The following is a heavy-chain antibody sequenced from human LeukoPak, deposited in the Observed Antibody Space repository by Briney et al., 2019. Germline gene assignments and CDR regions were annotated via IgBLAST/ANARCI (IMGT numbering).Heavy chain of an antibody. CDR1: GGSISTYY. CDR2: IYYCGST. V-gene: IGHV4-59*12. D-gene: IGHD3-10*01. J-gene: IGHJ4*02. CDR3: ARVVYSGSWGYFDY. Sequence: PSEPLSLTCTVSGGSISTYYWSWLRQPPGKGLEWIEYIYYCGSTNYNPSLKSRVTIPVDTSKTQFSLKLRSVTAADTAVYYCARVVYSGSWGYFDYWGQGTLVTVSS.